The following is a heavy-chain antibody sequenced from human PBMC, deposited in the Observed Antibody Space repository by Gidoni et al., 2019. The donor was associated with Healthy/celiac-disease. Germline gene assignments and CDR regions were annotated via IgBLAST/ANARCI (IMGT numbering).Heavy chain of an antibody. D-gene: IGHD2-21*02. CDR2: ISYDGSNK. CDR1: GLPFRSNA. CDR3: ARVKVWWRPPPADHTEADI. J-gene: IGHJ3*02. Sequence: QVQLVESGGGVVQPGSALRLSCAASGLPFRSNAMLWVRQAPGKGLEWVAVISYDGSNKYYADSVKGRFTISRDNSKNTLYQQMNSLRAEDTAVYYCARVKVWWRPPPADHTEADIWGQGTRVTVSS. V-gene: IGHV3-30-3*01.